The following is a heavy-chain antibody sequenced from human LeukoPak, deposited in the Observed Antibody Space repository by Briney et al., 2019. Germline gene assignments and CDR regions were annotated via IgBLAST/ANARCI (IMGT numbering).Heavy chain of an antibody. D-gene: IGHD3-10*01. CDR2: IYYSGST. CDR1: GGSISSYY. J-gene: IGHJ6*03. V-gene: IGHV4-59*01. Sequence: SETLSLTCTVSGGSISSYYWSWIRQPPGKGLEWIGYIYYSGSTNYNPSLKSRVTISVHTSKNQFSLKLSSVTAADTAVYYCAGILWFGELFGPINHYYYMDVWGKGTTVTVSS. CDR3: AGILWFGELFGPINHYYYMDV.